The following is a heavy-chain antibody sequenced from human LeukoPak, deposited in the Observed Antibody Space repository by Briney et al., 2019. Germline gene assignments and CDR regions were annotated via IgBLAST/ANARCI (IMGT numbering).Heavy chain of an antibody. D-gene: IGHD4-23*01. V-gene: IGHV3-66*01. CDR2: IYSGGST. J-gene: IGHJ4*02. Sequence: GGSLRLSCAASGFTVSSNYMSWVRQAPGKGLEWVSVIYSGGSTYYADSVKGRFTISRDNSKNTLYLQMNSLRAEDTAVYYCASSTVVTIYDYWGQGTLVTVSS. CDR3: ASSTVVTIYDY. CDR1: GFTVSSNY.